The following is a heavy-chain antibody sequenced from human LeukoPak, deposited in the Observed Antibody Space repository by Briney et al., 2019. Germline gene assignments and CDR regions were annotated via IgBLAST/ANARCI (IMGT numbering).Heavy chain of an antibody. CDR1: GGSISSYY. CDR2: IYYSGST. CDR3: ARAGGSGSYQTPHFDY. J-gene: IGHJ4*02. V-gene: IGHV4-59*01. D-gene: IGHD1-26*01. Sequence: PSETLSLTCTVSGGSISSYYWSWIRQPPGKGLEWIGYIYYSGSTNYNPSLKSRVTISVDTPKNQFSLKLSSVTAADTAVYYCARAGGSGSYQTPHFDYWGQGTLVTVSS.